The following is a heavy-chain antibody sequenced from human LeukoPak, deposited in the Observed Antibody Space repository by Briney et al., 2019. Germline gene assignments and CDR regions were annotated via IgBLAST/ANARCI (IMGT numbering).Heavy chain of an antibody. CDR3: ARHTAEKYDWFDR. CDR1: GVSISNYY. CDR2: IYYSGST. V-gene: IGHV4-59*08. J-gene: IGHJ5*02. Sequence: PSETLSLTCTVSGVSISNYYWSWIRQPPGKGLEWIGYIYYSGSTNYNPSLKSRVTISVDTSKNQFSLKVSSVTAADTAVYYCARHTAEKYDWFDRWGQGTLVTVSS. D-gene: IGHD2-2*01.